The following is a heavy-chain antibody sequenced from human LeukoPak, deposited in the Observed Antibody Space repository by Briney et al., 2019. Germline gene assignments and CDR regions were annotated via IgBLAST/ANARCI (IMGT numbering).Heavy chain of an antibody. D-gene: IGHD5-18*01. CDR1: GYTFTSYD. V-gene: IGHV1-8*03. Sequence: ASVKVSCKASGYTFTSYDINWVRQATGQGLEWMGWMNPNSGNTGYVQKFQGRVTITRNTSISTAYMELSSLRSEDTAVYYCARSSIESSVDTAMDGGCDYWGQGTLVTVSS. CDR2: MNPNSGNT. CDR3: ARSSIESSVDTAMDGGCDY. J-gene: IGHJ4*02.